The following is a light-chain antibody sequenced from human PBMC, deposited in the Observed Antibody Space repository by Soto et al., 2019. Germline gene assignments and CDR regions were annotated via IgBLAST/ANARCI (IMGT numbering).Light chain of an antibody. Sequence: IVLTQSPVTLSLSPGERATLSWRASQSISGYLAWYKQKPGQAPRLLSYDVSNRATGIPARFSGSGSGTEFTLTISSLEPEDFEIYYCQQRNYWQVTFGQGTRLEIK. V-gene: IGKV3-11*01. CDR3: QQRNYWQVT. CDR2: DVS. CDR1: QSISGY. J-gene: IGKJ5*01.